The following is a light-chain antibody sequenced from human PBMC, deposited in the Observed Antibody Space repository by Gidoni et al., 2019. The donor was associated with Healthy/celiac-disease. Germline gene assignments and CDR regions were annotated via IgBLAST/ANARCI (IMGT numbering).Light chain of an antibody. Sequence: IVLTQSPATLSLSPGDRATLSCRASQSVSSYLAWYQQKPGQAPRLLIYDASNRAPGIPARFSGSGSGTDFTLTISSLEPEDFAVYYCQQRSNWRPTFXGXTKVXIK. CDR3: QQRSNWRPT. V-gene: IGKV3-11*01. CDR2: DAS. CDR1: QSVSSY. J-gene: IGKJ4*01.